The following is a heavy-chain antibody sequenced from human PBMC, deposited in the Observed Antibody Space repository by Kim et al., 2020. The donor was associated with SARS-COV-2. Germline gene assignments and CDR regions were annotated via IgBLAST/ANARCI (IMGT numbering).Heavy chain of an antibody. CDR1: GFTFSSYS. Sequence: GGSLRLSCAASGFTFSSYSMNWVRQAPGKGLEWVSYISSSSSTIYYADSVKGRFTISRDNAKNSLYLQMNSLRDEDTAVYYCARDLRMIAAAHYYYGMDVWGQGTTVTVSS. CDR2: ISSSSSTI. CDR3: ARDLRMIAAAHYYYGMDV. V-gene: IGHV3-48*02. D-gene: IGHD6-13*01. J-gene: IGHJ6*02.